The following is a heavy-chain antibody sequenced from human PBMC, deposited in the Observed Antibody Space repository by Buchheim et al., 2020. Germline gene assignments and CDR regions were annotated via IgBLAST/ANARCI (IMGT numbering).Heavy chain of an antibody. V-gene: IGHV4-59*01. CDR3: ARTMMGDFWSGYYLDFDY. CDR1: GGSISSYY. Sequence: QVQLQESGPGLVKPSETLSLTCTVSGGSISSYYWSWIRQPPGKGLEWTGYIYYSGSTNYTPSLKSRVTISVDTSKNQFSLKLSSVTAADTAVYYCARTMMGDFWSGYYLDFDYWGQGTL. D-gene: IGHD3-3*01. J-gene: IGHJ4*02. CDR2: IYYSGST.